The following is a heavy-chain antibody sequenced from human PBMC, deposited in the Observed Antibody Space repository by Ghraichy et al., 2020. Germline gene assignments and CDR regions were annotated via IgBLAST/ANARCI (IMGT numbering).Heavy chain of an antibody. Sequence: GGSLRLSCAASGFTFSSYAMHWVRQAPGRGLEWVAVISYDGSNKHYADSVKDRVTISRDNSKNTLYMQVNSLRAEDTAVYYCARDEDSSSWSYFFDYWGQGTLVTVSS. J-gene: IGHJ4*02. CDR3: ARDEDSSSWSYFFDY. D-gene: IGHD6-13*01. CDR2: ISYDGSNK. V-gene: IGHV3-30*01. CDR1: GFTFSSYA.